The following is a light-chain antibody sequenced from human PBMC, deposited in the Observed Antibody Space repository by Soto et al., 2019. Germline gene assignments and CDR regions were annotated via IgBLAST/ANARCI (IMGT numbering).Light chain of an antibody. Sequence: EIVLTQSPATLSLSPGERATLSCRASQSVSSYLAWYQQKPGQAPRLLIYDASSRATGIPARFSGSGSGTDFALAICGLEPEDFAVYYCQQRSNWLTFGGGTKVEI. V-gene: IGKV3-11*01. CDR1: QSVSSY. J-gene: IGKJ4*01. CDR2: DAS. CDR3: QQRSNWLT.